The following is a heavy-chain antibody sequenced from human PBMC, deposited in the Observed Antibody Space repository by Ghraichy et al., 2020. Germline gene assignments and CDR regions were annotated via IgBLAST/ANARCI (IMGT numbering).Heavy chain of an antibody. CDR2: ISGSGGST. CDR3: VPVPYSSSWYYFDY. J-gene: IGHJ4*02. CDR1: GFTFSSYA. V-gene: IGHV3-23*01. D-gene: IGHD6-13*01. Sequence: GGSLRLSCAASGFTFSSYAMSWVRQAPGKGLEWVSAISGSGGSTYYADSVKGRFTISRDNSKHTLYLQMNSLRAEDTAVYYCVPVPYSSSWYYFDYWGQGTLVTVSS.